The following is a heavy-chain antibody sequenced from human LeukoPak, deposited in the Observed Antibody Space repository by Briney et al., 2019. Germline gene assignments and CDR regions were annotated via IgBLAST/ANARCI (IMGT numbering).Heavy chain of an antibody. CDR3: ARDLRGYDFWSGFRNWFDP. V-gene: IGHV1-2*02. D-gene: IGHD3-3*01. CDR2: INPDSGGT. CDR1: GYTFTGYY. Sequence: ASVKVSCKASGYTFTGYYMHWVRQAPGQGLEWMGWINPDSGGTISAQKFQGRVTMTRDTSISTAYMELSSLRSEDTAVYYCARDLRGYDFWSGFRNWFDPWGQGTLVTVSS. J-gene: IGHJ5*02.